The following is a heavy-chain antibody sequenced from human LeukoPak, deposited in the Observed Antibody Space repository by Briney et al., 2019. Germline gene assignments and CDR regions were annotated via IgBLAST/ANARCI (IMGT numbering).Heavy chain of an antibody. CDR3: AKGEYSSGWYPDY. D-gene: IGHD6-19*01. J-gene: IGHJ4*02. CDR1: GFTFSSYA. V-gene: IGHV3-23*01. Sequence: RGSLRLSCAASGFTFSSYAMSWVRQAPGKGLEWVSAISGSGGSTYYADSVKGRFTISRDNSKNTLYLQMNSLRAEDTAVYYCAKGEYSSGWYPDYWGQGTLVTVSS. CDR2: ISGSGGST.